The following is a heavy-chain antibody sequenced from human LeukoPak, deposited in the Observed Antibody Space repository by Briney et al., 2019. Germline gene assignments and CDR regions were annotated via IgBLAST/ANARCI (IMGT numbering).Heavy chain of an antibody. CDR2: INPNNGGT. J-gene: IGHJ6*02. Sequence: ASVKVSCKASGGTFSSYAISWVRQAPGQGLEWMGWINPNNGGTTYAQKFQGRVTMTRDTSISTAYMELSRLRSDDTAVYYCAREMFFGGSYLADYYYYGMDVWGQGTTVTVSS. V-gene: IGHV1-2*02. CDR1: GGTFSSYA. CDR3: AREMFFGGSYLADYYYYGMDV. D-gene: IGHD1-26*01.